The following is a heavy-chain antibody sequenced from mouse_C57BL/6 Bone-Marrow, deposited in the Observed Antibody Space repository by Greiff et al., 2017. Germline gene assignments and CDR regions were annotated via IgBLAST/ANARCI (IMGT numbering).Heavy chain of an antibody. CDR2: IWSGGGT. J-gene: IGHJ2*01. D-gene: IGHD3-1*01. CDR3: SPRPYFDY. CDR1: GFSLTSYG. V-gene: IGHV2-2*01. Sequence: QVQLQQSGPGLVQPSQSLSITCTVSGFSLTSYGVHWVRQSPGKGLEWLGVIWSGGGTDYNAAFISRLSISKDNSKSQVFFKMNSLQADDTAIYYCSPRPYFDYWGQGTTLTVSS.